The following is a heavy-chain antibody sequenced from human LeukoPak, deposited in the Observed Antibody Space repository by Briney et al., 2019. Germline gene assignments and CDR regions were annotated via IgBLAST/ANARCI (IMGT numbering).Heavy chain of an antibody. CDR1: GFTFSTHA. CDR3: AKDYKTSEILYGMDV. V-gene: IGHV3-23*01. CDR2: IGGSDGST. D-gene: IGHD1-1*01. Sequence: GGSLRLSCVASGFTFSTHAMSWVRLAPGKGLEWDSAIGGSDGSTYYADSVKGRFTISRDNSKNTLYLQMNSLRAEDTAVYYCAKDYKTSEILYGMDVWGQGTTVTVSS. J-gene: IGHJ6*02.